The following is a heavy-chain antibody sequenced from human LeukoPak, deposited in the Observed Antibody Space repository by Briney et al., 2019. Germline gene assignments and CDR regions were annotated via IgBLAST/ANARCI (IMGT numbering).Heavy chain of an antibody. V-gene: IGHV3-30-3*01. J-gene: IGHJ4*02. D-gene: IGHD1-26*01. CDR1: GFTFSSYA. CDR3: VRGATYFDY. CDR2: ISYDGSNK. Sequence: PGGSLRLSCAASGFTFSSYAMHWVRQAPGKGLEWVAVISYDGSNKYYADSVKGRFTISRDNSKNTLYLQMNSLRAEDTAVYYCVRGATYFDYWGQGTLVTVSS.